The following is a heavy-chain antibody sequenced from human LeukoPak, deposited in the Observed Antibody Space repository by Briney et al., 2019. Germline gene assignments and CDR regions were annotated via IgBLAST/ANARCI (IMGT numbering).Heavy chain of an antibody. J-gene: IGHJ5*02. D-gene: IGHD3-10*01. Sequence: GASVKVSCKASGYTFTSYAMHWVRQAPGQRLEWMGWINAGNGNTKYSQKFQGRVTITTDESTSTAYMELSSLRSEDTAVYYCARGPVMDRGPNWFDPWGQGTLVTVSS. V-gene: IGHV1-3*01. CDR1: GYTFTSYA. CDR3: ARGPVMDRGPNWFDP. CDR2: INAGNGNT.